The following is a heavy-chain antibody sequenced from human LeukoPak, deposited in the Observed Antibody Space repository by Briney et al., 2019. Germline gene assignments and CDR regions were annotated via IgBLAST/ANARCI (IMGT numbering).Heavy chain of an antibody. V-gene: IGHV3-74*01. D-gene: IGHD4-11*01. Sequence: PGGSLRLSCAASGFTFSRYWMHWVRQAPGKGLVWVSRIKSDGSSTNYADSVKGRFTISRDNAKNTLYLQMNSLRAEDTAVYYCATRTTLRSGIDYWGQGTLVTVSS. CDR2: IKSDGSST. CDR1: GFTFSRYW. J-gene: IGHJ4*02. CDR3: ATRTTLRSGIDY.